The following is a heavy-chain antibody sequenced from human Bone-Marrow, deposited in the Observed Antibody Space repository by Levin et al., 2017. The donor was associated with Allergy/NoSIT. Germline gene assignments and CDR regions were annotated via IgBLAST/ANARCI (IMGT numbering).Heavy chain of an antibody. Sequence: GESLKISCKGSGYSFTSYWIGWVRQMPGKGLEWMGIIYPGDSDTRYSPSFQGQVTISADKSISTAYLQWSSLKASDTAMYYWARRKWNPGDYEHYFDYWGQGTLVTVSS. CDR2: IYPGDSDT. D-gene: IGHD4-17*01. CDR1: GYSFTSYW. V-gene: IGHV5-51*01. CDR3: ARRKWNPGDYEHYFDY. J-gene: IGHJ4*02.